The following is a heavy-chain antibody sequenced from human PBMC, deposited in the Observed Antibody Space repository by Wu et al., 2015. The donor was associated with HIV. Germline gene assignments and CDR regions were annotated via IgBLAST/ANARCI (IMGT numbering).Heavy chain of an antibody. CDR2: ITPLSGTT. D-gene: IGHD6-13*01. V-gene: IGHV1-69*12. CDR1: GDTFTNYA. Sequence: VQLEQSGAEMKKPGSSMKVSCKASGDTFTNYAFNWVRQAPGQGLEWMGGITPLSGTTTHAQKFQGRVTMTADESTSTVYMDLSSLRSEDTAVYYCATDAGIAAAGKGYYMDVWGKGTTVIVSS. J-gene: IGHJ6*03. CDR3: ATDAGIAAAGKGYYMDV.